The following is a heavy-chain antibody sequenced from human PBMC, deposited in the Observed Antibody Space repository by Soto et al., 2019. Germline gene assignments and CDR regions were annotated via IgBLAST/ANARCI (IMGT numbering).Heavy chain of an antibody. J-gene: IGHJ4*02. CDR3: ARVVAATHNDY. V-gene: IGHV4-31*03. Sequence: QVQLQESGRGLVKPSQTLSLTCTVSSGSISSGSYYWSWIRQHPGKGLEWIGYIYYSGSTYYNPSLKSRVTISVDTSKIQFSLKLSSVTAADTAAYYCARVVAATHNDYWGQGTLVTVSS. CDR1: SGSISSGSYY. D-gene: IGHD2-15*01. CDR2: IYYSGST.